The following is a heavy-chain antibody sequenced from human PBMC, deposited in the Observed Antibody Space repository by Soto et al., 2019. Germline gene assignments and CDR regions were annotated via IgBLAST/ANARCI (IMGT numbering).Heavy chain of an antibody. J-gene: IGHJ6*02. V-gene: IGHV5-51*01. CDR1: GFIFTNYW. D-gene: IGHD3-10*01. CDR2: IYPADSNV. CDR3: ARQYYYGSVVNYYYYGMDV. Sequence: TGESLKISCKGSGFIFTNYWIGWVRQMPGKGLEWMGIIYPADSNVRYSPSFQGQVTISVDRSISTAYLQWTSLKASDTAIYYCARQYYYGSVVNYYYYGMDVWGQGTTVTVSS.